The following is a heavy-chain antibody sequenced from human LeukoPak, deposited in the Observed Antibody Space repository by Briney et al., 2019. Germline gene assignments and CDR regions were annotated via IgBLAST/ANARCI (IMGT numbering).Heavy chain of an antibody. CDR2: IYSGGST. CDR1: GFTVSSNY. Sequence: GGSLRLSCAASGFTVSSNYMSWVRQAPGKGLEWVSVIYSGGSTYYADSVKGRFTISRDNSKNTLYVQMNSLRAEDTAVYYCAKDTYGSGSYSFDYWGQGTLVTVSS. D-gene: IGHD3-10*01. CDR3: AKDTYGSGSYSFDY. J-gene: IGHJ4*02. V-gene: IGHV3-53*01.